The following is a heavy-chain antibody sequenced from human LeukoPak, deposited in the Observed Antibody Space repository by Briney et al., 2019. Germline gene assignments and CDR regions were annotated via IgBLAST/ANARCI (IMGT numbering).Heavy chain of an antibody. Sequence: GGSLRLSCAASGFTFSNYAMTWVRQAPGKGLEWVSAMSGSGGSTFYADSVKGRFTISRDNSKNTLYLQMNSLGSEDTAVYYCAKGAGYGSNYATDYWGQGTLVTVSS. CDR2: MSGSGGST. CDR3: AKGAGYGSNYATDY. D-gene: IGHD2-15*01. J-gene: IGHJ4*02. V-gene: IGHV3-23*01. CDR1: GFTFSNYA.